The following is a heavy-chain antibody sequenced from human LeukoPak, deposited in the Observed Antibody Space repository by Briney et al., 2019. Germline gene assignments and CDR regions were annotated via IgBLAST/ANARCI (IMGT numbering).Heavy chain of an antibody. J-gene: IGHJ3*01. Sequence: GASVKVSCKASGGTFTHFVISWLRQAPGQGLEWMGGIAPISGTPVYAQKFQDRVSITADTSTNTAYMEMSSLTSEDTAMYYCAREGEYYAESGNLIDAADVWGQGTMVIVSA. D-gene: IGHD3-10*01. CDR3: AREGEYYAESGNLIDAADV. V-gene: IGHV1-69*06. CDR1: GGTFTHFV. CDR2: IAPISGTP.